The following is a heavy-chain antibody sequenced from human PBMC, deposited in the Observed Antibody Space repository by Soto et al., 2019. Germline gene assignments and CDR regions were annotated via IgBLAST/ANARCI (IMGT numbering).Heavy chain of an antibody. D-gene: IGHD2-15*01. CDR3: ALSRYCSGGSCYTDYYYMDV. J-gene: IGHJ6*03. V-gene: IGHV1-46*01. Sequence: ASVKVSCKASGYTFTSYYMHWVRQAPGQGLEWMGIINPSGGSTSYAQKFQGRVTMTRDTSTSTVYMELSSLRSEDTAVYYCALSRYCSGGSCYTDYYYMDVWGKGTTVTVSS. CDR1: GYTFTSYY. CDR2: INPSGGST.